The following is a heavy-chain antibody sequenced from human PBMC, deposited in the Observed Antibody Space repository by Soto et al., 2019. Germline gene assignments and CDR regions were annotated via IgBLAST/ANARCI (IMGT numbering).Heavy chain of an antibody. CDR3: VREAYIGYGHAIDH. CDR2: NYHSGTT. D-gene: IGHD5-12*01. Sequence: SETLSLTCAVSGVTISTYDWSWIRQPPGKGLEWIGYNYHSGTTNYNPSLKSRVTISVDTSKNQFSLRLTSVTAADTAIYYCVREAYIGYGHAIDHWGQGILVTVS. CDR1: GVTISTYD. J-gene: IGHJ4*02. V-gene: IGHV4-59*01.